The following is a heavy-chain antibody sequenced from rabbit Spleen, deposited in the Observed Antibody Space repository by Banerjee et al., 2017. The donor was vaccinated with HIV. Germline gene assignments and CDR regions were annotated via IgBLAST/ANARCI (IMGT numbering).Heavy chain of an antibody. CDR1: GFDFSGYG. V-gene: IGHV1S47*01. D-gene: IGHD2-1*01. J-gene: IGHJ4*01. CDR3: VRDQAGDADYGPYYLNL. CDR2: IDPVFGST. Sequence: QEQLVESGGGLVKPGASLTLSCKASGFDFSGYGVSWVRQAPGKGLEWIGYIDPVFGSTYYASWVNGRFTISSHNAQNTLYLQLSSLTAADTATYFCVRDQAGDADYGPYYLNLWGPGTLVTVS.